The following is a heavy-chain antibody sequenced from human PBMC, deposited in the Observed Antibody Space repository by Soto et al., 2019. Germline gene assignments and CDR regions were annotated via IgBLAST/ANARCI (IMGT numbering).Heavy chain of an antibody. J-gene: IGHJ4*02. CDR3: ARRSIAVAGVPYYFEY. CDR2: IYYSGST. D-gene: IGHD6-19*01. V-gene: IGHV4-59*08. CDR1: GGSMSSYY. Sequence: PSETLSLTCIVSGGSMSSYYWSWIRQPPGKGLEWIGYIYYSGSTNYNPSLKSRVTISVDTSKNQFSLKLSSVTAADTAVYYCARRSIAVAGVPYYFEYWDQGTLVTASS.